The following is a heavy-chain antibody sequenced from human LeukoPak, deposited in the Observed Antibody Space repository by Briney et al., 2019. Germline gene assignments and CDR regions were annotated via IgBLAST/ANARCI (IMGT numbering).Heavy chain of an antibody. CDR2: ISYVGSSN. D-gene: IGHD6-13*01. Sequence: AGSLRLSCPASGFTFSSYGTHWDRPVQDKVLEWVAVISYVGSSNYYADSGKGRFTISRDNSKNTLYLQMNSLRAEDTAVYYCAKDILIAAAQWDGMDVWGQGTTVTVFS. CDR3: AKDILIAAAQWDGMDV. V-gene: IGHV3-30*18. CDR1: GFTFSSYG. J-gene: IGHJ6*02.